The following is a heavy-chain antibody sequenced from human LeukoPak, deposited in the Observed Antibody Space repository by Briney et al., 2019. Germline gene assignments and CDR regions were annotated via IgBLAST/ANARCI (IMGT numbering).Heavy chain of an antibody. CDR1: GYTFTSYD. V-gene: IGHV1-8*03. J-gene: IGHJ5*02. CDR2: MNPNSGNT. Sequence: ASVKVSCKASGYTFTSYDINWVRQATGQGLEWMGWMNPNSGNTGYAQKFQGRVTITRNTSISTAYMELSSLRSEDTAVYYCATDSRYFDTNRYFDPWGQGTLITVSS. D-gene: IGHD3-22*01. CDR3: ATDSRYFDTNRYFDP.